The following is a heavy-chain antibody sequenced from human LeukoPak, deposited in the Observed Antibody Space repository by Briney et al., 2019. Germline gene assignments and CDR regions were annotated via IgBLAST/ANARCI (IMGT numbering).Heavy chain of an antibody. J-gene: IGHJ4*02. V-gene: IGHV1-69*13. CDR2: IIPIFGTA. D-gene: IGHD2-2*01. CDR1: GGTFSSYA. CDR3: ATDEGYCSSTSCHRPFDY. Sequence: SVKVSCKASGGTFSSYAISWVRQAPGQGLEWMGGIIPIFGTANYAQKFQGRVTITADESTSTAYMELSSLRSEGTAVYYCATDEGYCSSTSCHRPFDYWGQGTLVTVSS.